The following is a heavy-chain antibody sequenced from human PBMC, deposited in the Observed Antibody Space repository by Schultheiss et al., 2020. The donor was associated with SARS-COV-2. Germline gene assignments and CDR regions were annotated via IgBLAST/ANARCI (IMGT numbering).Heavy chain of an antibody. CDR1: GGTFRGYR. Sequence: SQTLSLTCGVYGGTFRGYRWNWIRQSPGKGLEWIGEINHSGSTNYNPSLKSRVTISVDTSKNQFSLKLSSVTAADTAVYYCAGPPGSSNYYYYGMDVWGQGTTVTVSS. CDR3: AGPPGSSNYYYYGMDV. CDR2: INHSGST. D-gene: IGHD2-15*01. V-gene: IGHV4-34*08. J-gene: IGHJ6*02.